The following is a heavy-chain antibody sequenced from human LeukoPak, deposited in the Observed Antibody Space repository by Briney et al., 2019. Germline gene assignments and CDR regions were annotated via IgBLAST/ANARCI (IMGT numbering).Heavy chain of an antibody. Sequence: PGGSLRLSCAASGSTFSRYWMHWVRQAPRKGLVWVSRVKSDGSDTIYADSVKGRFTISRDNAKNTLYLQMDSLRAEDTAVYYCTTGIGNYYYYWGQGTLVTVAS. D-gene: IGHD3-10*01. J-gene: IGHJ4*02. CDR2: VKSDGSDT. CDR3: TTGIGNYYYY. CDR1: GSTFSRYW. V-gene: IGHV3-74*01.